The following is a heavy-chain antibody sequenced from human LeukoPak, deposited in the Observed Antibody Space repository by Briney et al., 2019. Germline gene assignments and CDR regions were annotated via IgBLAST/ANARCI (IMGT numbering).Heavy chain of an antibody. D-gene: IGHD5-18*01. V-gene: IGHV4-39*01. CDR2: INYSGTI. Sequence: SEALPLTCTVSGGSISSNNHYWGWIRQPPGKGLEWLGSINYSGTIFYSPSLNSRVTISVDTSGNQFSLKLTSATAADTAVYYCARHPGYSSGWWYFDFWGQGTLVTVSS. CDR1: GGSISSNNHY. CDR3: ARHPGYSSGWWYFDF. J-gene: IGHJ4*02.